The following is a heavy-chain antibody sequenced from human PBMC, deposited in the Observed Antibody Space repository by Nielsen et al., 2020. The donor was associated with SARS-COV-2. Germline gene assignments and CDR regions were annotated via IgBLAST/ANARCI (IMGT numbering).Heavy chain of an antibody. Sequence: WIRQPPGKGLEWVAMVSFDGVSKHYTDSVAGRFTISRDTSQNTLFLQMDSLKTEDTAVYYCAKDLYSDGWYNYFGPWGQGTLVTVSS. J-gene: IGHJ5*02. D-gene: IGHD5-24*01. CDR2: VSFDGVSK. V-gene: IGHV3-30*18. CDR3: AKDLYSDGWYNYFGP.